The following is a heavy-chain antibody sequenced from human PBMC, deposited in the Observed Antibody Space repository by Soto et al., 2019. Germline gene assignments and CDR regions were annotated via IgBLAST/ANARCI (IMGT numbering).Heavy chain of an antibody. J-gene: IGHJ4*02. CDR1: GFTFSSYS. D-gene: IGHD2-15*01. V-gene: IGHV3-21*01. CDR2: ISSSSSYI. CDR3: ARQYCSGGSCHFDY. Sequence: EVQLVESGGGLVKPGGSLRLSCAASGFTFSSYSMNWVRQAPGNGLEWVSSISSSSSYIYYADSVKGRFTISRDNAKNSLYLQMNSLRAEDTAVYYCARQYCSGGSCHFDYWGQGTLVTVSS.